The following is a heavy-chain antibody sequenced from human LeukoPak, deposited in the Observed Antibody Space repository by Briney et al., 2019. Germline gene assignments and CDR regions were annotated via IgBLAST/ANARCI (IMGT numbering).Heavy chain of an antibody. CDR1: GFTFSSYA. D-gene: IGHD2-15*01. V-gene: IGHV3-30-3*01. J-gene: IGHJ3*02. CDR3: ARDLPYCSGGSCYSDAFDI. CDR2: ISYDGSNK. Sequence: GGSLRLSCAASGFTFSSYAMHWVRQAPGKGLEWVAVISYDGSNKYYADSVKGRFTISRDNSKSTLYLQMNSLRAEDTAVYYCARDLPYCSGGSCYSDAFDIWGQGTMVTVSS.